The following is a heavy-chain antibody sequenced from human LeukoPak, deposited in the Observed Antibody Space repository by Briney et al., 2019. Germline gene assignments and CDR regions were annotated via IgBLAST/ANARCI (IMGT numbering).Heavy chain of an antibody. CDR3: ARGHCSGSSCIAIDY. Sequence: PSETLSLTCTVSGGSISSYYWSWIRQPAGKGLEWIGRIYTSGSTNYNPSLKSRVTMSVDTSKNQFSLKLSSVTAADTAVYYCARGHCSGSSCIAIDYWGQGTLVTVSS. D-gene: IGHD2-15*01. J-gene: IGHJ4*02. CDR1: GGSISSYY. CDR2: IYTSGST. V-gene: IGHV4-4*07.